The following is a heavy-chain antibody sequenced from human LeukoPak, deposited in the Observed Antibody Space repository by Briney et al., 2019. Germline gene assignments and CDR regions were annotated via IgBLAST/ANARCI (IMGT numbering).Heavy chain of an antibody. CDR2: ISYDGSNK. J-gene: IGHJ6*02. D-gene: IGHD5-12*01. V-gene: IGHV3-30*03. CDR1: GFTFSSYG. CDR3: ARDSTVWDIVATIGNYYYGMDV. Sequence: GGSLRLSCAASGFTFSSYGMHWVRQAPGKGLEWVAVISYDGSNKYYADSVKGRFTISRDNAKNSLYLQMNSLRAEDTAVYYCARDSTVWDIVATIGNYYYGMDVWGQGTTVTVSS.